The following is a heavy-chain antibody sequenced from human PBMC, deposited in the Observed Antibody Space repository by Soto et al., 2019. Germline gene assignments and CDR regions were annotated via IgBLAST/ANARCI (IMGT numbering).Heavy chain of an antibody. CDR1: GGTFSTYT. Sequence: QVQLVQSGAEVKKPGSSVKVSCKASGGTFSTYTITWVRQAPGQGLEWMGRIIPIIGIINYAQKFHGRVTISADKFTGTAYMEMTGLRSDDTAVYYCAGDPDSHYNDSHASSYPWGQGTLGTVSS. D-gene: IGHD4-4*01. CDR3: AGDPDSHYNDSHASSYP. V-gene: IGHV1-69*08. J-gene: IGHJ5*02. CDR2: IIPIIGII.